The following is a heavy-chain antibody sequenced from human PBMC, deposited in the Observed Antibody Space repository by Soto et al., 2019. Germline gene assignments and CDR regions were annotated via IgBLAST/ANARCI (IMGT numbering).Heavy chain of an antibody. D-gene: IGHD3-10*01. CDR2: ISFDGTTK. CDR3: ARSRGERVWLGELGFDY. V-gene: IGHV3-30-3*01. CDR1: GFPFSNYA. Sequence: QVQLVESGGGVVQPGRSLRLSCAASGFPFSNYAMHWVRQAAGKGLEWVAVISFDGTTKNYADSVRGRFTISRDNSKNTLYLQMNSLRTQGTAVYFCARSRGERVWLGELGFDYWGQGTLVTVSS. J-gene: IGHJ4*02.